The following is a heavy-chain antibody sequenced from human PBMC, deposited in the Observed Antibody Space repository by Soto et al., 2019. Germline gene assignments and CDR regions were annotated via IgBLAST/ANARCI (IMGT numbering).Heavy chain of an antibody. CDR1: GFSVSTNF. CDR2: IYSGGSA. D-gene: IGHD4-17*01. CDR3: STAPGFFDY. J-gene: IGHJ4*02. Sequence: EVQVVDSGGGLVQPGGSLRLSCAASGFSVSTNFMAWVRQAPGKGLEWVSVIYSGGSAYYADSVRSRFTISRDSSKNTLYLQMNSLRAEDTAVYYCSTAPGFFDYWGQGTLVTVSS. V-gene: IGHV3-66*01.